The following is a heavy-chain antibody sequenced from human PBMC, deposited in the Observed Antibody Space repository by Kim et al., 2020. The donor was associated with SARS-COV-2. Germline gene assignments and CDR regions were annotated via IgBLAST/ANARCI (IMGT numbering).Heavy chain of an antibody. CDR1: GFTFNSYA. J-gene: IGHJ1*01. D-gene: IGHD6-19*01. CDR2: IRQSGGNT. CDR3: AKVTSGSSGWFEYFQR. V-gene: IGHV3-23*01. Sequence: GGSLRLSCAASGFTFNSYAMSWVRQAPGKGLEWVSGIRQSGGNTEYADSVKGRFSISRDNSKNTVYLQMNRLRAEDTAVYYCAKVTSGSSGWFEYFQRWGQGTLVTVSS.